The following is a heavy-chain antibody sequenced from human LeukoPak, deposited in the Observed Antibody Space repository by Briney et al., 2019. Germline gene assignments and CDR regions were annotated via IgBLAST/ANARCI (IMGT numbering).Heavy chain of an antibody. CDR2: INHSGST. V-gene: IGHV4-34*01. CDR1: GGSFSGYY. Sequence: SETLSLTCAVYGGSFSGYYCSWIRQPPGKGLEWIGEINHSGSTNYNPSLKSRVTISVDTSKNQFSLKLSSVTAAGTAVYYCATSPMWFGELFGSYYMDVWGKGTTVTISS. D-gene: IGHD3-10*01. J-gene: IGHJ6*03. CDR3: ATSPMWFGELFGSYYMDV.